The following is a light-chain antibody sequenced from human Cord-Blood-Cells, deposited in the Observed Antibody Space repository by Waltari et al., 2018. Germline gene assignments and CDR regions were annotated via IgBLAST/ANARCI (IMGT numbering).Light chain of an antibody. Sequence: QSALTQPASVSGSPGQSITISCTGTSSDVGGYNYVSWYQQHPGKAPKLMIYDVSNRPSGVSNRFSGSKSGNTASLTISGLQAEDEADYYCSSYTSSSTRRVFCGGTKLTVL. CDR2: DVS. CDR1: SSDVGGYNY. J-gene: IGLJ3*02. CDR3: SSYTSSSTRRV. V-gene: IGLV2-14*01.